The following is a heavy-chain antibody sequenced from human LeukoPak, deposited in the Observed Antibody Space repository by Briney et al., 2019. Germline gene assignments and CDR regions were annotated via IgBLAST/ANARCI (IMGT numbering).Heavy chain of an antibody. CDR3: ARGTGSHSSSMGV. V-gene: IGHV4-59*01. Sequence: SETLSLTCTVSGGSISSYYWSWIRQPAGKGLEWIGYIYYSGSTNYNPSLKSRVTISVDTSKNQFSLKLTSVTAADTAVYYCARGTGSHSSSMGVWGQGTTVTVSS. D-gene: IGHD1-1*01. CDR1: GGSISSYY. J-gene: IGHJ6*02. CDR2: IYYSGST.